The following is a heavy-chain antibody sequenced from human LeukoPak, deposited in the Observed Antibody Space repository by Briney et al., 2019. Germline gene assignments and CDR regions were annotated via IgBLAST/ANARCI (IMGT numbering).Heavy chain of an antibody. CDR2: IWYDGSYK. CDR1: GFTFSNYG. J-gene: IGHJ4*02. Sequence: GGSLRLSCPASGFTFSNYGMHWVRQAPGKGLDWVAVIWYDGSYKYYADSVKGRFTISRDNSKNTLYLQMNSLRAEDTAVYYCAKVVQYTASTGTGLDYWGQGTLVTVSS. CDR3: AKVVQYTASTGTGLDY. V-gene: IGHV3-33*06. D-gene: IGHD6-13*01.